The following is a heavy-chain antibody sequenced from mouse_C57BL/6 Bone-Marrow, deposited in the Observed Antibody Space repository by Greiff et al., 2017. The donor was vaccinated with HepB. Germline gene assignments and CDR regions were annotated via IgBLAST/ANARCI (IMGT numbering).Heavy chain of an antibody. CDR2: IYPGSGNT. CDR3: ARGLLRFSY. D-gene: IGHD1-1*01. CDR1: GYTFTDYY. Sequence: QVTLKESGAELVRPGASVKLSCKASGYTFTDYYINWVKQRPGQGLEWIARIYPGSGNTYYNEKFKGKATLTAEKSSSTAYMQLSSLTSEDSAVYFCARGLLRFSYWGQGTTLTVSS. J-gene: IGHJ2*01. V-gene: IGHV1-76*01.